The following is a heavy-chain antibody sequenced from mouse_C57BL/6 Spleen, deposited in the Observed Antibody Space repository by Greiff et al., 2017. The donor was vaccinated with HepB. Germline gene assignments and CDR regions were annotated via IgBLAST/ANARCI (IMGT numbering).Heavy chain of an antibody. CDR1: GYTFTSYW. Sequence: QVQLQQPGAELVKPGASVKLSCKASGYTFTSYWMQWVKQRPGQGLEWIGEIDPSDSYTNYNQKFKGKATLTVDTSSSTAYMQLSSLTSEDSAVYYCARFYYGNSWFAYWGQGTLVTVSA. D-gene: IGHD2-1*01. CDR3: ARFYYGNSWFAY. CDR2: IDPSDSYT. J-gene: IGHJ3*01. V-gene: IGHV1-50*01.